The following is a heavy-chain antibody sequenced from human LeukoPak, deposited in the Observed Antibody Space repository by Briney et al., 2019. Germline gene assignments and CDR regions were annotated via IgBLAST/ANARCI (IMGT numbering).Heavy chain of an antibody. CDR1: GGTFSSYA. J-gene: IGHJ6*02. CDR2: IIPIFGTA. V-gene: IGHV1-69*13. CDR3: ASGRYNITNVRGSNSGTEPKNQPYYYYGMDV. Sequence: SVKVSCKASGGTFSSYAISWVRQAPGQGPEWMGGIIPIFGTANYAQKFQGRVTITADESTSTAYMELSSLRSEDTAVYYCASGRYNITNVRGSNSGTEPKNQPYYYYGMDVWGQGTTVTVSS. D-gene: IGHD3-10*01.